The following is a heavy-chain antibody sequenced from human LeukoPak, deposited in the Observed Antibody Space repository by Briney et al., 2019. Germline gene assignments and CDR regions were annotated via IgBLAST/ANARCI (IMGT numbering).Heavy chain of an antibody. CDR2: IYYSGST. V-gene: IGHV4-59*08. CDR1: GGSNSSYY. J-gene: IGHJ4*02. CDR3: ARQPGYSSSWYDY. D-gene: IGHD6-13*01. Sequence: SETLSLTCTVSGGSNSSYYWSSIRQPPGKGLEWIGYIYYSGSTNYNPSLKSRVTISVDTSKNQFSLKLSSVTAADTAVYYCARQPGYSSSWYDYWGQGTLVTVSS.